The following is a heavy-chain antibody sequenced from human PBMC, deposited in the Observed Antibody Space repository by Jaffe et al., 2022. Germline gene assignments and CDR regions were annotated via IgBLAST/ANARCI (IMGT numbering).Heavy chain of an antibody. J-gene: IGHJ4*02. D-gene: IGHD3-10*01. CDR1: GFTFDDYA. Sequence: EVQLVESGGGLVQPGRSLRLSCAASGFTFDDYAMHWVRQAPGKGLEWVSGISWNSGSIGYADSVKGRFTISRDNAKNSLYLQMNSLRAEDTALYYCAKDYGSASGYTYYFDYWGQGTLVTVSS. V-gene: IGHV3-9*01. CDR2: ISWNSGSI. CDR3: AKDYGSASGYTYYFDY.